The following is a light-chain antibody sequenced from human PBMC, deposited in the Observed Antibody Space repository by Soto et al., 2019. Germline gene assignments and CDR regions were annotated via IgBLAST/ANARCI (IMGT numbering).Light chain of an antibody. CDR3: QQYGSASIT. Sequence: EVVLTQSPGTLSLSPEERATLSCRARQSVSSSYLAWYQQKPGQAPRLLIYGASSRATGIPDRFSGSGSGTDFTLTISRLEPEDFAVYYCQQYGSASITFGQGTRLEIK. CDR2: GAS. J-gene: IGKJ5*01. V-gene: IGKV3-20*01. CDR1: QSVSSSY.